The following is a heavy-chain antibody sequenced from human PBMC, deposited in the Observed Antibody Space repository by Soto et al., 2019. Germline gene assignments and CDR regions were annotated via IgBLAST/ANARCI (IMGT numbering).Heavy chain of an antibody. V-gene: IGHV4-59*01. J-gene: IGHJ6*02. CDR2: IYYSGST. D-gene: IGHD6-6*01. CDR1: GGSISSYY. Sequence: SETLSLTCTVSGGSISSYYWSWIRQPPGKGLEWIGYIYYSGSTNYNPSLKSRVTISVDTSKNQFSLKLSSVTAADTAVYYCASPHFLYSSSSEYYYGMDVWGQGTTVTVSS. CDR3: ASPHFLYSSSSEYYYGMDV.